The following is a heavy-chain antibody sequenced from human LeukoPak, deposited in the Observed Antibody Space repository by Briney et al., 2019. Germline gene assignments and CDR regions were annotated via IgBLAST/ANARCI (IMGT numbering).Heavy chain of an antibody. D-gene: IGHD1-1*01. Sequence: SETLSLTCTVSGGSISSSSYHWGWIRQPPGKGLEWIGSIYYSGSTYYNPSLKSRVTISVDRSKNQFSLKLSSVTAADTAVYYCARADPGNAPDCFDPWGQGTLVTVSS. CDR3: ARADPGNAPDCFDP. CDR2: IYYSGST. V-gene: IGHV4-39*07. J-gene: IGHJ5*02. CDR1: GGSISSSSYH.